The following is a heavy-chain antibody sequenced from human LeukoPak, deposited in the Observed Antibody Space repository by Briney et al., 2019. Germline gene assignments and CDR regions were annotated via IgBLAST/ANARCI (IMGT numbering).Heavy chain of an antibody. CDR3: ARVLYGSGSYYTDYYYYMDV. V-gene: IGHV3-23*01. Sequence: GGSLRLSCAASGFTFSSYSMSWVRQAPGKGLEWVSDISGSGGSTYYADSVKGRFTISRDNSKNTLYLQMNSLRAEDTAVYYCARVLYGSGSYYTDYYYYMDVWGKGTTVTISS. J-gene: IGHJ6*03. CDR1: GFTFSSYS. CDR2: ISGSGGST. D-gene: IGHD3-10*01.